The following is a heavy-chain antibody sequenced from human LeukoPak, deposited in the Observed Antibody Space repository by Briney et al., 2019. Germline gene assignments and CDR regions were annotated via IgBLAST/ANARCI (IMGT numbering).Heavy chain of an antibody. CDR2: IYHSGST. Sequence: SETLSLTCAVSGYSISSGYYWGWIRQPPGKGLEWIGSIYHSGSTYYNPSLKSRVTISVDTSKNQFSLKLGSVTAADTAVYYCARSSSYYYDSSGYNFDIWGQGTMVTVSS. CDR1: GYSISSGYY. V-gene: IGHV4-38-2*01. D-gene: IGHD3-22*01. J-gene: IGHJ3*02. CDR3: ARSSSYYYDSSGYNFDI.